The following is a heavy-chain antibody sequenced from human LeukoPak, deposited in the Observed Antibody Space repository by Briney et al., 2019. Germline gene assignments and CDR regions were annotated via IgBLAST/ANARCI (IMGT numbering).Heavy chain of an antibody. J-gene: IGHJ4*02. CDR3: ARDDSSGWYYFDY. CDR1: GFTFDDYA. V-gene: IGHV3-9*01. Sequence: GRSLRLSCAASGFTFDDYAMHWVRQAPGKGLEWVSGISWNSGSIGYADSVKGRFTISRDNAKNSLYLQMNSLRAEDTAGYYCARDDSSGWYYFDYWGQGTLVTVSS. CDR2: ISWNSGSI. D-gene: IGHD6-19*01.